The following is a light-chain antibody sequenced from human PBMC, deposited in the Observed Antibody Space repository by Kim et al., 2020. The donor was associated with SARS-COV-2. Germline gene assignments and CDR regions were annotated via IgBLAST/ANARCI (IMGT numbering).Light chain of an antibody. CDR1: QTINSW. J-gene: IGKJ4*01. V-gene: IGKV1-5*03. Sequence: HPPSTPPASVGDRVTMTCRASQTINSWLAWYQQKPGKAPKLLIYTASTLQNGVPSRFSGSKSGTEFTLTISSLQPDDFATYYCQHYNGYPLTFGGGTKVDIK. CDR3: QHYNGYPLT. CDR2: TAS.